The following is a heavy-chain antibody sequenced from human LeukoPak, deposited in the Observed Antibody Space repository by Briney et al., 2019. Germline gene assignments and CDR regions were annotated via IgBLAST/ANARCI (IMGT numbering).Heavy chain of an antibody. CDR3: AKAGRIVLTQLRMNYYYYYYMDV. CDR1: GFTFSSYA. D-gene: IGHD2-8*01. J-gene: IGHJ6*03. V-gene: IGHV3-23*01. CDR2: ISGSGGST. Sequence: GGSLRLSCAASGFTFSSYAMSWVRQAPGKGLEWVSAISGSGGSTYYADSVKGRFTISRDNSKNTLYLQMNSLRAEDTAVYYCAKAGRIVLTQLRMNYYYYYYMDVWGKGTTATVSS.